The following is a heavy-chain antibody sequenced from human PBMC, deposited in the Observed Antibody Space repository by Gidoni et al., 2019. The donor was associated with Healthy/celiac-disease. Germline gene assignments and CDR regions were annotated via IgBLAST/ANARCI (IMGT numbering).Heavy chain of an antibody. J-gene: IGHJ6*03. CDR2: ISYDGSNK. V-gene: IGHV3-30-3*01. D-gene: IGHD6-13*01. CDR3: ARGGSYSSSWFTEGYYYMDV. CDR1: GFPFSSYA. Sequence: QVQLVESGGGVVQPGRSLRLSCAASGFPFSSYAMHWVRQAPGKGLEWVAVISYDGSNKYYADSVKGRFTISRDNSKNTLYLQMNSLRAEDTAVYYCARGGSYSSSWFTEGYYYMDVWGKGTTVTVSS.